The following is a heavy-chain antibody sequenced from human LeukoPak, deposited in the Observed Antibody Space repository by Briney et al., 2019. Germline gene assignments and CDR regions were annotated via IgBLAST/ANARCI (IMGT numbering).Heavy chain of an antibody. Sequence: SETLSLTCAVSGYSISSGYYWGWIRQPPGKGLEWIGSIYHSGSTYYNPSLKSRVTISVDTSKNQFSLKLSSVTAADTAVYYCARTTVVTREYYFDYWGQGTLVTVSS. V-gene: IGHV4-38-2*01. J-gene: IGHJ4*02. CDR1: GYSISSGYY. D-gene: IGHD4-23*01. CDR2: IYHSGST. CDR3: ARTTVVTREYYFDY.